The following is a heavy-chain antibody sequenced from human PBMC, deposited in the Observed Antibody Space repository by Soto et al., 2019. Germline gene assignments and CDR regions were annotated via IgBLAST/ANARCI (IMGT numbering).Heavy chain of an antibody. V-gene: IGHV4-30-2*01. J-gene: IGHJ4*02. CDR2: MYPTGGT. CDR3: ARGGDYYLDY. D-gene: IGHD4-17*01. CDR1: GGSISSGCYS. Sequence: PSETLSLTCAVSGGSISSGCYSWSWIRQPPGKALEWIGYMYPTGGTYYNPSLKSRVTISIDRSKKQFSLKLSSVTAADTAVYYCARGGDYYLDYWGQGTLVTVSS.